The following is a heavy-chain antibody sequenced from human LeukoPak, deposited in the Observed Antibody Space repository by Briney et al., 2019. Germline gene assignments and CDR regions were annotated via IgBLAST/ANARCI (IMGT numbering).Heavy chain of an antibody. J-gene: IGHJ6*02. CDR2: ISRSGGDT. CDR3: AKGGTLLLRFGELSGPSSMDV. V-gene: IGHV3-23*01. Sequence: GGPLSLSCTASVYPYSSYAKLGLPDAPGKALEGVSHISRSGGDTYYGVSVKRIFTIHRDSSKNTLYLQKNSVRAEHTAVYYCAKGGTLLLRFGELSGPSSMDVWGQGTTVTVSS. D-gene: IGHD3-10*01. CDR1: VYPYSSYA.